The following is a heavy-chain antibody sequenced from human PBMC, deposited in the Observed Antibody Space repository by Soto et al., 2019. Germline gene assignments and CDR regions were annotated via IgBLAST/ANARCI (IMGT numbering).Heavy chain of an antibody. D-gene: IGHD1-26*01. J-gene: IGHJ4*02. Sequence: GGSLRLSCAGTGFTFSSFGMHWVRQAPGKGLDWVAVISSDGTTKYYADSVKGRFAISRDNSENTLYLQMNSLRAEDTAVYYCAKFLISSRRWEQPSYCDFWCKRTLVTVS. V-gene: IGHV3-30*18. CDR3: AKFLISSRRWEQPSYCDF. CDR2: ISSDGTTK. CDR1: GFTFSSFG.